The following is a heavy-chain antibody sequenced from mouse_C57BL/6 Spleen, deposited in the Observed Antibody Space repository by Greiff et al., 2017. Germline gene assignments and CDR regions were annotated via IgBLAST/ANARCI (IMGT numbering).Heavy chain of an antibody. CDR1: GFTFSDAW. D-gene: IGHD2-5*01. J-gene: IGHJ4*01. Sequence: EVMLVESGGGLVRPGGSMKLSCAASGFTFSDAWMDWVRQSPERGLEWVAENRNKANNHAKYYDESVNGRFTISRDDSKISVYLQRNSLMSEYTGIYYCSSNPYYAMYYWGQGASVTVSS. CDR2: NRNKANNHAK. CDR3: SSNPYYAMYY. V-gene: IGHV6-6*01.